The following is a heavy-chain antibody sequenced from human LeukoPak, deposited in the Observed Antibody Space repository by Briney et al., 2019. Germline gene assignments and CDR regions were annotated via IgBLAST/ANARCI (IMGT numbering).Heavy chain of an antibody. Sequence: PSQTLSLTCTVSGGSISSGGYYWSWIRQPPGKGLEWIGEINHSGSTNYNPSLKSRVTISVDTSKNQFSLKLSSVTAADTAVYYCARGFLFRDGYNSYWFDPWGQGTLVTVSS. CDR1: GGSISSGGYY. D-gene: IGHD5-24*01. CDR3: ARGFLFRDGYNSYWFDP. V-gene: IGHV4-30-2*01. CDR2: INHSGST. J-gene: IGHJ5*02.